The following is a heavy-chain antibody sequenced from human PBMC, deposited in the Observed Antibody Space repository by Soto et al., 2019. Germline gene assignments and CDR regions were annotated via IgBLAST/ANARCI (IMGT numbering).Heavy chain of an antibody. J-gene: IGHJ6*02. CDR3: AKSNGASSEDFYYYGMDV. CDR1: GFSFRNHA. CDR2: ISGASGNA. D-gene: IGHD4-17*01. Sequence: PGGSLRLSCVASGFSFRNHAMTWVRQGPGKGLEWVSAISGASGNAFYADSVEGRFFISRDISKNTLFLQMSGLTADDTALYYCAKSNGASSEDFYYYGMDVWGQGTTVTVSS. V-gene: IGHV3-23*01.